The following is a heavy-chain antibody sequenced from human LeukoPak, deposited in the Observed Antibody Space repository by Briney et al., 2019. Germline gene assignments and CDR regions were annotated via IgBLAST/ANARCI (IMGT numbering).Heavy chain of an antibody. V-gene: IGHV5-51*01. Sequence: GASVKVSCKGSGYTFTSYWIGWVRQMPGKGLEWMGIIYPGDSDTRYSPSFQGQVTISADKSISTAYLQRSNLKASDTAIYYCARPNLYSSSDLDYWGQGTLVTVSS. CDR1: GYTFTSYW. J-gene: IGHJ4*02. D-gene: IGHD6-6*01. CDR2: IYPGDSDT. CDR3: ARPNLYSSSDLDY.